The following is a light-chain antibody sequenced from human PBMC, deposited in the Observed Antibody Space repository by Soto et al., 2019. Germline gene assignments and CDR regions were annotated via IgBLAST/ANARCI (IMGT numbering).Light chain of an antibody. CDR2: EVS. CDR3: ASHTTTNTRV. Sequence: QSVLTQPASVSGSPGQSIAISCTGTSSDVGAYDYVSWYQQHPDRVPRLVIYEVSNRPSGVSNRFSGSKSVNTATLTISGLQAEDEADYYCASHTTTNTRVFGTGTKVTVL. V-gene: IGLV2-14*03. CDR1: SSDVGAYDY. J-gene: IGLJ1*01.